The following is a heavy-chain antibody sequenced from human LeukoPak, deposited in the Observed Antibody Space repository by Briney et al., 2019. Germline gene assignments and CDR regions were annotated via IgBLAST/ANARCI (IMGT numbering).Heavy chain of an antibody. D-gene: IGHD3-3*01. CDR2: IYYSGST. V-gene: IGHV4-59*08. Sequence: KPSETLSLTCTVSGGSISSYYWSWIRQPPGKGLEWIGYIYYSGSTNYNPSLKSRVTISVDTSKNQFSLKLSSVTAADTAVYYCARHDDFWSGRKLNWFDPWGQGTLVTVSS. CDR3: ARHDDFWSGRKLNWFDP. J-gene: IGHJ5*02. CDR1: GGSISSYY.